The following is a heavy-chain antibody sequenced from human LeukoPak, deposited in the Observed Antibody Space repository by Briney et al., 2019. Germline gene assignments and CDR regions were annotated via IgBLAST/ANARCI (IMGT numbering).Heavy chain of an antibody. CDR1: GFTFSSYG. J-gene: IGHJ4*02. CDR3: ARDTGSGYDYFSYYFDY. CDR2: ISGSGFST. D-gene: IGHD5-12*01. V-gene: IGHV3-23*01. Sequence: GGSLRLSCAASGFTFSSYGLSWVRQAPGKGLEWVSGISGSGFSTYSADSVKGRFTISRDNAKNTVYLQMNSLRVEDTAIYYCARDTGSGYDYFSYYFDYWGQGTLVAVSS.